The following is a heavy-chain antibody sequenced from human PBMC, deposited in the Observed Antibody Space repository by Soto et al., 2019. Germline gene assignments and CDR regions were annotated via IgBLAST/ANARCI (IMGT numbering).Heavy chain of an antibody. Sequence: QVQLVQSGAGVKKPGSSVKVSCKASGGTFSTYAIDWVRQAPGQGLEWMGGIIPLFGTAKYAQNFQGRITITADESTNTAYMELRSLRSQDTAVYYCARGVHYDSSGYYYFYWGQGTLVTVS. V-gene: IGHV1-69*01. D-gene: IGHD3-22*01. CDR3: ARGVHYDSSGYYYFY. J-gene: IGHJ4*02. CDR2: IIPLFGTA. CDR1: GGTFSTYA.